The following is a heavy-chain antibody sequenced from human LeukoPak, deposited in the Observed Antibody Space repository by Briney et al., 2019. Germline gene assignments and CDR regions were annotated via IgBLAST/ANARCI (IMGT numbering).Heavy chain of an antibody. CDR3: ARVNRTATWSGYYTGPTYYYYYMDV. J-gene: IGHJ6*03. CDR1: GFTFSSYG. Sequence: GGSLRLSCAASGFTFSSYGMHWVRQAPGKGLEWVAFIRYDGSNKYYADSVKGRFTISRDNAKNSLYLQMNSLRAEDMAVYCCARVNRTATWSGYYTGPTYYYYYMDVWGKGTTVTVSS. V-gene: IGHV3-30*02. D-gene: IGHD3-3*01. CDR2: IRYDGSNK.